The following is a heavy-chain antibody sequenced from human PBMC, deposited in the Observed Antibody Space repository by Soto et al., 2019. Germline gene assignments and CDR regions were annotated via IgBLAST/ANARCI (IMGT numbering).Heavy chain of an antibody. V-gene: IGHV2-5*02. CDR3: ARTKGSTVTYYFDY. CDR1: RFSLSTSKVG. D-gene: IGHD4-17*01. J-gene: IGHJ4*02. CDR2: IYWDDDK. Sequence: QITLKESGPTLVKPTQTLTLTCTFSRFSLSTSKVGVGWIRQPPGKALEWLVFIYWDDDKRYSPSLKSRLTITKDTSKNQVVLTMTNMDPVDTATYYCARTKGSTVTYYFDYWGQGTLVTVSS.